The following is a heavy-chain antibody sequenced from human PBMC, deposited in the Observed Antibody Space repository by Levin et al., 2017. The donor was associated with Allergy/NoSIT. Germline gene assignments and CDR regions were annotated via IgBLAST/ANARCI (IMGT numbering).Heavy chain of an antibody. J-gene: IGHJ6*02. Sequence: GGSLRLSCAASGFTFSNYAMSWVRQAPGKGLEWVSSINSGGGSTYYGDSVRGRFTISRDNSKNTLYLYMNNLRVDDTAAYFCAKDGQGDYADDLYDRGMEAWGQGTTVTVSS. CDR2: INSGGGST. CDR1: GFTFSNYA. D-gene: IGHD4-17*01. V-gene: IGHV3-23*01. CDR3: AKDGQGDYADDLYDRGMEA.